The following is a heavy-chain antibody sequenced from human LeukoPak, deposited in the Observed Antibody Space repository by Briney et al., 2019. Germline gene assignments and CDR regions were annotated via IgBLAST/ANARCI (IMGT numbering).Heavy chain of an antibody. CDR1: GGSISSYY. V-gene: IGHV4-4*07. D-gene: IGHD3-10*01. CDR2: IYTSGST. J-gene: IGHJ5*02. CDR3: ARTPSSGSYWGNGFDP. Sequence: SETLSLTCTVSGGSISSYYWSWIRQPAGKGLEWIGRIYTSGSTNYNPSLKSRVTMSVGTSKNQFSLKLSSVTAADTAVYYCARTPSSGSYWGNGFDPWGQGTLVTVSS.